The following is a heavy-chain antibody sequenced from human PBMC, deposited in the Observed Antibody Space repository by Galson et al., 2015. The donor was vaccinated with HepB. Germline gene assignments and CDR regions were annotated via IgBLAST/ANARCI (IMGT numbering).Heavy chain of an antibody. Sequence: SVKVSCKASGGTFSSYAISWVRQAPGQGLEWMGGIIPIFGTANYAQKFQGRVTITADESTSTAYMELSSLRSEDTAVYYCAGSTVAGTASFDYWGQGTLVTVSS. D-gene: IGHD6-19*01. CDR1: GGTFSSYA. V-gene: IGHV1-69*13. J-gene: IGHJ4*02. CDR2: IIPIFGTA. CDR3: AGSTVAGTASFDY.